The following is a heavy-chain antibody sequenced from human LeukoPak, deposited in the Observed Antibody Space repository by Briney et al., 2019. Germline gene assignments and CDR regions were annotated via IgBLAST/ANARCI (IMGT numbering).Heavy chain of an antibody. CDR3: ARSLEGHYYDSSGPDAFDI. Sequence: ASVKVSCKASGGTFSSYAISWVRQAPGQGLEWMGWMSACNGNTNYAQKLQGRVTMTTDTSTSTAYMELRSLRSDDTAVYYCARSLEGHYYDSSGPDAFDIWGQGTMVTVSS. V-gene: IGHV1-18*01. D-gene: IGHD3-22*01. CDR2: MSACNGNT. J-gene: IGHJ3*02. CDR1: GGTFSSYA.